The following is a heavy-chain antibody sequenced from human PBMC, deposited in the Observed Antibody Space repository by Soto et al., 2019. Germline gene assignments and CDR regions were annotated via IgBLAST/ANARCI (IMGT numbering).Heavy chain of an antibody. J-gene: IGHJ6*02. CDR2: IDYSGNT. V-gene: IGHV4-59*12. CDR1: GGSISSYY. Sequence: PSETLSLTCTASGGSISSYYWSWIRQPPWKGLEWIGYIDYSGNTNYNPSLKSRVTISADTSKNQFSLKLSSVTAADTAVYYCARASRAANLPYYGMDVWGQGTTVTVSS. D-gene: IGHD2-15*01. CDR3: ARASRAANLPYYGMDV.